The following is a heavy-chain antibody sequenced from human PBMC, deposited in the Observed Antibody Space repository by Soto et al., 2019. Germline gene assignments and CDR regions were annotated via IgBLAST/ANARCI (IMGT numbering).Heavy chain of an antibody. D-gene: IGHD6-13*01. Sequence: ETRSLTWADYSGSLSGHYWNWIRQPPGKGLEWIGEINQSGSTNYNPSLKSRVTISLETSKNQFSLKLSSVTAADTAVYYCAAQSSCWYGMDVWGQGTTVTVSS. CDR2: INQSGST. V-gene: IGHV4-34*01. J-gene: IGHJ6*02. CDR1: SGSLSGHY. CDR3: AAQSSCWYGMDV.